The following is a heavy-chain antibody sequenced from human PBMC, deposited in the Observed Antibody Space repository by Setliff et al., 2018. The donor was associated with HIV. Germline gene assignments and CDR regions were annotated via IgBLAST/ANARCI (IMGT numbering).Heavy chain of an antibody. CDR1: GGSFSDNY. CDR2: IHYSGFT. J-gene: IGHJ4*02. D-gene: IGHD6-13*01. Sequence: SETLSLTCAVYGGSFSDNYWNWIRQPPGKGLEWIGYIHYSGFTYYKPSLKSRVTISVDTSKNQFSLKLSSVTAADTAVYYCARIAAAEYYFDYWGQGTLVTVSS. V-gene: IGHV4-30-4*08. CDR3: ARIAAAEYYFDY.